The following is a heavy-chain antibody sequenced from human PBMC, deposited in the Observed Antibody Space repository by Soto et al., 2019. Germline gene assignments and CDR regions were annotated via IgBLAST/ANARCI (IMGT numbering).Heavy chain of an antibody. CDR2: XXXXXXXX. CDR1: GXTFDDYA. Sequence: GXSLRXXXXASGXTFDDYAMHWXRXVXGKGLXXXXXXXXXXXXXXXXXXVKGRFAISRDNAKNSLHLQMNSLSAEDTAFYYCVKDESINWYSGHFRHWGQGTLVTVSS. J-gene: IGHJ1*01. D-gene: IGHD6-13*01. V-gene: IGHV3-9*01. CDR3: VKDESINWYSGHFRH.